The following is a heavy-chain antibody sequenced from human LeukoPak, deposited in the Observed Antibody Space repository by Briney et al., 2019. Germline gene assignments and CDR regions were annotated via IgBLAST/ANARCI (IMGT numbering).Heavy chain of an antibody. J-gene: IGHJ5*02. CDR2: ISGSGGST. V-gene: IGHV3-23*01. CDR3: AKDRRQIVVVPAAIFDP. CDR1: GFTFSSYA. D-gene: IGHD2-2*02. Sequence: GGSLRLSCAASGFTFSSYAMSWVRQAPGKGLEWVSAISGSGGSTYYADSVKGRFTISRDNSKNTLYLQMNSLRAEDTAVYYCAKDRRQIVVVPAAIFDPWGQGTLVTVSS.